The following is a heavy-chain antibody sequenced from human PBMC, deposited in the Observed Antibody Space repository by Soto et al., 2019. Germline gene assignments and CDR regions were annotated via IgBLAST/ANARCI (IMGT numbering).Heavy chain of an antibody. D-gene: IGHD6-13*01. V-gene: IGHV4-59*01. CDR2: IYYSGST. CDR1: GGYISSYY. CDR3: ERDIRSSYSSSWYGGDDAFDI. Sequence: QVQLQESGPGLVKPSETLSLTCTVPGGYISSYYWSWIRQPPGKGLEWIGDIYYSGSTNYNPSRKSRVTISLDTSKNQFSLHLSSVTAADTAVYYGERDIRSSYSSSWYGGDDAFDIWGQGTMVTVSS. J-gene: IGHJ3*02.